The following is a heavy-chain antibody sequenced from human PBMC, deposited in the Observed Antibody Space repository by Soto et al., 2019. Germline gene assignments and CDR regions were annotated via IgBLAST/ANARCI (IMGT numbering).Heavy chain of an antibody. CDR2: IRSKAYGGTT. CDR3: TRITILGVGNYYYYGMDV. CDR1: GFTFGDYA. D-gene: IGHD3-3*01. J-gene: IGHJ6*02. Sequence: GALRLSCTASGFTFGDYAMSWFRQAPGKGLEWVGFIRSKAYGGTTEYAASVKGRFTISRDDSKSIAYLQMNSLKTEDTAVYYCTRITILGVGNYYYYGMDVWGQGTTVTVSS. V-gene: IGHV3-49*03.